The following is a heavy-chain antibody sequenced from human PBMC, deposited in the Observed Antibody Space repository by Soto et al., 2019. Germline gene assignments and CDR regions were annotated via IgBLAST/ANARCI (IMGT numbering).Heavy chain of an antibody. CDR1: GGSISSYY. D-gene: IGHD5-12*01. CDR3: ATNDAGGYNSYFGY. J-gene: IGHJ4*02. V-gene: IGHV4-59*01. CDR2: IYYSGST. Sequence: SETLSLTCTVSGGSISSYYWSWIRQPPGKELQYIGYIYYSGSTNYNPSLKSRVTISVDTSKKQVSLRLTSVTAADTALYYCATNDAGGYNSYFGYWGQGTLVTVSS.